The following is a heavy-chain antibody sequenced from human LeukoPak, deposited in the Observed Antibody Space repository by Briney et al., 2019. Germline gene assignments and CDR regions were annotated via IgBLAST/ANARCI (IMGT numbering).Heavy chain of an antibody. V-gene: IGHV4-34*01. CDR2: INHSGST. CDR3: AKRWLQFRYFDL. Sequence: NPSETLSLTCTVSGGSISSYYWSWIRQPPGKGLEWIGEINHSGSTNYNPSLKSRVTISVDTSKNQFSLKLSSVTAADTAVYYCAKRWLQFRYFDLWGRGTLVTVSS. CDR1: GGSISSYY. J-gene: IGHJ2*01. D-gene: IGHD5-24*01.